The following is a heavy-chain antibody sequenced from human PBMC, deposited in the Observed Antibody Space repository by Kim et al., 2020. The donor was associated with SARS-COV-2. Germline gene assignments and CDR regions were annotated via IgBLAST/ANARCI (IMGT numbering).Heavy chain of an antibody. CDR1: GFTFSSYA. CDR3: ARELGRGDLYYYDSSASVGMDV. Sequence: GGSLRLSCAASGFTFSSYAVHWVRQAPGKGLEWVAIISYDGSNKYYADSVKGRFTISRDNSKNTLYLQMNSLRAEDTAVYYCARELGRGDLYYYDSSASVGMDVWGQGTTVTVSS. CDR2: ISYDGSNK. V-gene: IGHV3-30*04. J-gene: IGHJ6*02. D-gene: IGHD3-22*01.